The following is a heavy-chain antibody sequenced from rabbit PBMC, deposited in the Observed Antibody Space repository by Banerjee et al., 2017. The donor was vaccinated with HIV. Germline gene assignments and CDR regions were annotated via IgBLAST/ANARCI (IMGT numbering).Heavy chain of an antibody. CDR2: IYAGSGGIT. J-gene: IGHJ5*01. CDR1: GFDFSSNA. CDR3: ARCNKYDDYGDVWLDL. D-gene: IGHD2-1*01. V-gene: IGHV1S40*01. Sequence: QSLEESGGDLVKPGPSLTLTCTASGFDFSSNAMCWVRQAPGKGLELIASIYAGSGGITYYASWAKGRFTISKTSSTTVSLQMTSLTGADTATYFCARCNKYDDYGDVWLDLWGQGTLVTVS.